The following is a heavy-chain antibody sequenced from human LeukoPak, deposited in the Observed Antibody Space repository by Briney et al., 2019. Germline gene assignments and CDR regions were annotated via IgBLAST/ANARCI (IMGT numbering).Heavy chain of an antibody. CDR1: GYRFTRYW. D-gene: IGHD3-22*01. V-gene: IGHV5-51*01. CDR3: ARSLTHYYDSSGYPGLFDY. Sequence: GAPLQISCEASGYRFTRYWIGWVRQMPGKGLEWMGIIYAGDSDTRYSSSFQGQVTISADKSISTAYLQWSSLKASDTAMYYCARSLTHYYDSSGYPGLFDYWGQGTLVTVSS. J-gene: IGHJ4*02. CDR2: IYAGDSDT.